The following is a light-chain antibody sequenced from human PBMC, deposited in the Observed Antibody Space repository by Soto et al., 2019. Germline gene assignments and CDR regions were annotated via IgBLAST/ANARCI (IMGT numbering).Light chain of an antibody. CDR3: CSYAGSSTFV. Sequence: QSALTQPASVSGSPGQSITISCTGTSSDVGSYNLVSWYQHHPGKAPKLMIYEGSKRPSGVSNRFPGSKSGNTASLTISGLQAEYEADYYCCSYAGSSTFVFGGGTKLTVL. CDR2: EGS. CDR1: SSDVGSYNL. V-gene: IGLV2-23*03. J-gene: IGLJ2*01.